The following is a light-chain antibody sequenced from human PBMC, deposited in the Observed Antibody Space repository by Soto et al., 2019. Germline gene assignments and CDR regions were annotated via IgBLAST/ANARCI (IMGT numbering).Light chain of an antibody. V-gene: IGLV1-44*01. J-gene: IGLJ2*01. CDR1: SSNIGSNA. CDR3: AAWDDTLNGVV. Sequence: QSVLTQPPSASGTPGQRVTISCSGSSSNIGSNAVNWYQLLPGTAPKLLIYSNDRRPSGVPDRFSGSKSGTSASLAISGLQSEDGADYYCAAWDDTLNGVVFGGGTKLTVL. CDR2: SND.